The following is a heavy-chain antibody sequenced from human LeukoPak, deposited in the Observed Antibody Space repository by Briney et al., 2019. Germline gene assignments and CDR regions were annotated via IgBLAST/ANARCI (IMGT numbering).Heavy chain of an antibody. D-gene: IGHD6-13*01. CDR2: ISGRSSTI. CDR1: AFTFSDYS. CDR3: ARSIAVGGNFDY. J-gene: IGHJ4*02. Sequence: PGGSLRLSCAASAFTFSDYSMNWVRQAPGKGLEWVSYISGRSSTIYYADSVKGRFTISRDNAKSSMYLQMNSLRAEDTAVYYCARSIAVGGNFDYWGQGTLVTVSS. V-gene: IGHV3-48*01.